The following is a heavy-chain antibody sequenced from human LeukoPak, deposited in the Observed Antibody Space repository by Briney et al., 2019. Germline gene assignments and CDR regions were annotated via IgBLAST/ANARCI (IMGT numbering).Heavy chain of an antibody. J-gene: IGHJ4*02. D-gene: IGHD3-9*01. CDR2: ISWNSGSI. CDR1: GFTFYDYA. V-gene: IGHV3-9*01. Sequence: GGSLRLSCAASGFTFYDYAMHWVRQAPGKGLEWVSGISWNSGSIGYADSVKGRFTISRDNAKNSLYLQMNSLRAEDTALYYCAKGADDILTGYPNYWGQGTLVTVSS. CDR3: AKGADDILTGYPNY.